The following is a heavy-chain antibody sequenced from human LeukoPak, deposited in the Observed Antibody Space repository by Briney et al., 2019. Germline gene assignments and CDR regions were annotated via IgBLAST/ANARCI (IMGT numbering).Heavy chain of an antibody. J-gene: IGHJ6*04. CDR3: AELGITMIGGV. CDR1: GFTYSHNG. Sequence: GGSLRLSCVASGFTYSHNGMHWVRHAPGKGREWVAFIQYDGNTIFYADSVKGRFTISRDNSKNTLYLQMNSLRTDDTAVYYCAELGITMIGGVWGKGTTVTISS. D-gene: IGHD3-10*02. CDR2: IQYDGNTI. V-gene: IGHV3-30*02.